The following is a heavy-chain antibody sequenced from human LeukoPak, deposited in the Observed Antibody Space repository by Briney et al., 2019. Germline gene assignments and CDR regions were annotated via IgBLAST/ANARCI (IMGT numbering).Heavy chain of an antibody. V-gene: IGHV4-30-2*01. CDR2: IYHSGST. Sequence: SETLSLTCTVSGGSISSGGYYWSWIRQPPGKGLEWIGYIYHSGSTYYNPSLKSRVTISVDRSKNQFSLKLSSVTAADTAVYYCEREGGTTVTYTISYYYYYYMDVWGKGTTVTVSS. CDR3: EREGGTTVTYTISYYYYYYMDV. D-gene: IGHD4-11*01. CDR1: GGSISSGGYY. J-gene: IGHJ6*03.